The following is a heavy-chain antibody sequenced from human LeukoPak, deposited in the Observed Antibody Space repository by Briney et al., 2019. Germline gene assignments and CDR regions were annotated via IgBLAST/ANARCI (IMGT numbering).Heavy chain of an antibody. CDR2: INHSGST. CDR3: ARKGPLRDNIPFMDV. D-gene: IGHD4-17*01. V-gene: IGHV4-34*01. Sequence: SETLSLTCAVYGGSFSGFYWSWIRQPPGKGLEWIGEINHSGSTNYNPSLKSRVTISVDTSKNQFSPKVSSVTAADTAVYYCARKGPLRDNIPFMDVWGKGTTVTVSS. J-gene: IGHJ6*03. CDR1: GGSFSGFY.